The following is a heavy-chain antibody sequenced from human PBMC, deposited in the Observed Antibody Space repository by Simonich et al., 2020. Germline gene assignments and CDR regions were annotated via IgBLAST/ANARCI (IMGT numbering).Heavy chain of an antibody. CDR2: INHRGST. CDR3: ARGLRVAAAGTAFQH. Sequence: QVQLQQWGAGLLKPSETLSPTCAVYGGSFSGYYWSWIRQPPGKGLEWIGEINHRGSTNYNPSLKSRVTISVDTSKNQFSLKLSSVTAADTAVYYCARGLRVAAAGTAFQHWGQGTLVTVSS. CDR1: GGSFSGYY. V-gene: IGHV4-34*01. D-gene: IGHD6-13*01. J-gene: IGHJ1*01.